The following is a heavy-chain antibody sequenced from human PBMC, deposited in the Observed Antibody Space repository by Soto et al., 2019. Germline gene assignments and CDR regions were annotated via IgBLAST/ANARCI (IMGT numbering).Heavy chain of an antibody. J-gene: IGHJ4*02. CDR2: IKQDGSEK. Sequence: EVQLVESGGGLVQPGGSLRLSCAASGFTFSSYWMSWVRQAPGKGLEWVANIKQDGSEKYYVDSVKGRFTISRDNAKNSLYLQMNSLRAEDTAVYYCAREGGGYSGRYYFDSWGQGTLVTVSS. D-gene: IGHD1-26*01. CDR3: AREGGGYSGRYYFDS. V-gene: IGHV3-7*01. CDR1: GFTFSSYW.